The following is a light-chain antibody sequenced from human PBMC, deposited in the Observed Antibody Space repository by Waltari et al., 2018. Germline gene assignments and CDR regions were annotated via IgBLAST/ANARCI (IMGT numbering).Light chain of an antibody. CDR1: RSDVGVYNS. CDR2: DVN. Sequence: QSALTQPASVSGSPGQSITISCTGTRSDVGVYNSVSWYPQHPGTPPQPRFFDVNRRPSAVFHRFAGSKSGNTASLTISGLQAEDEADYYCGSYTTRATHVFGIGTKVTVL. J-gene: IGLJ1*01. V-gene: IGLV2-14*03. CDR3: GSYTTRATHV.